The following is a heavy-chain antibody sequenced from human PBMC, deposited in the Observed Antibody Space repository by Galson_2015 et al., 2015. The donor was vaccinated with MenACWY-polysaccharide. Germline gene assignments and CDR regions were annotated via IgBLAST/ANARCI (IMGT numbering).Heavy chain of an antibody. V-gene: IGHV3-33*01. Sequence: SLRLSCAASTVTFRGSGMHWVRQAPGRGLEWVAVIQYDAVYKQYLDSVKGRFSVSRDNSKSTLYLEMNNLRAEDTALYYCAREGSRIVFRAFDIWGQGTMVTVSS. D-gene: IGHD3-10*02. CDR3: AREGSRIVFRAFDI. CDR2: IQYDAVYK. CDR1: TVTFRGSG. J-gene: IGHJ3*02.